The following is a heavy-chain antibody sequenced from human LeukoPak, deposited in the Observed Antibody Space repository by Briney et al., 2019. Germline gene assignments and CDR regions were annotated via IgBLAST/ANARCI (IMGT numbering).Heavy chain of an antibody. Sequence: SETLSLTCTVSGGSISGYYWSWVRQPPGKGLEWVGYISYSGSTNYKPSLKSRVTISVDTSKNQFSLKLSSVTAADTAIYYCARDGRAGSLFAYWGQGTLVTVSS. V-gene: IGHV4-59*01. CDR1: GGSISGYY. CDR2: ISYSGST. D-gene: IGHD6-19*01. J-gene: IGHJ4*02. CDR3: ARDGRAGSLFAY.